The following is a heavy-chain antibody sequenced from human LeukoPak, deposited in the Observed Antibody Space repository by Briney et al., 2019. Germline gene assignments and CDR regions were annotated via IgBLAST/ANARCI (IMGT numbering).Heavy chain of an antibody. D-gene: IGHD3-22*01. Sequence: GESLKISCKGSGYSFTSYWIGWVRRMPGKGLEWMGIIYPGDSDTRYSPSFQGQVTISADKSISTAYLQWSSLKASDTAMYYCARIGSSGYYGYDAFDIWGQGTMVTVSS. CDR1: GYSFTSYW. CDR3: ARIGSSGYYGYDAFDI. V-gene: IGHV5-51*01. CDR2: IYPGDSDT. J-gene: IGHJ3*02.